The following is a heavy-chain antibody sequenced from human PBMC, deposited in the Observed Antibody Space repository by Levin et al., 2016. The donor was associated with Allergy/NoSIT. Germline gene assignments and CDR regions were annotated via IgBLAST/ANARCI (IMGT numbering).Heavy chain of an antibody. V-gene: IGHV3-7*04. D-gene: IGHD6-19*01. Sequence: GESLKISCTASGFTLSTYWMNWVRQAPGKGLEWVANIKQDGSEKYYMDSVKGRFTISRDNAKNSLYLQMNSLRAEDTAVYYCVRGGGGSGPGGGQGTLVTVSS. CDR2: IKQDGSEK. CDR3: VRGGGGSGPG. J-gene: IGHJ4*02. CDR1: GFTLSTYW.